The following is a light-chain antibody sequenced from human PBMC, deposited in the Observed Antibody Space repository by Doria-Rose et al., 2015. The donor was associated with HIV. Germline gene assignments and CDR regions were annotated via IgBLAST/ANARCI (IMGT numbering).Light chain of an antibody. CDR1: QSFSSTY. CDR3: HQYGTSWT. V-gene: IGKV3-20*01. J-gene: IGKJ1*01. CDR2: DGS. Sequence: EIVLTQSPGTLSLSPGERATLSCRASQSFSSTYLAWYLQKPGQAPSLVIYDGSTVATDIPDRFSASGSGTDFTLTINRMEPEDFALYYCHQYGTSWTFGQGTKVEI.